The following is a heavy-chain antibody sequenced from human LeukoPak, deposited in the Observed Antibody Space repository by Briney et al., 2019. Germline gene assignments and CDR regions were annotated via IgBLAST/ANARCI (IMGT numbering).Heavy chain of an antibody. CDR3: ARERSGDYVWGSHRPFDY. CDR1: GFTFSSYS. D-gene: IGHD3-16*02. CDR2: ISSSSSYI. J-gene: IGHJ4*02. V-gene: IGHV3-21*01. Sequence: GGSLRLSCAASGFTFSSYSMNWVRQAPGKGLEWVSSISSSSSYIYYADSVKGRFTISRDNAKNSLYLQMNSLRAEDTAVYYCARERSGDYVWGSHRPFDYWGQGTLVTVSS.